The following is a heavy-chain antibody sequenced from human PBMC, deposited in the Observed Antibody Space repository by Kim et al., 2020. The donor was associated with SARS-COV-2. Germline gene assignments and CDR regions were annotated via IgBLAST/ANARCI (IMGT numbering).Heavy chain of an antibody. CDR2: IDVANTNT. CDR3: ARDGRSVDYYFDY. V-gene: IGHV1-3*01. J-gene: IGHJ4*02. Sequence: ASVKVSCKASGYTFTSYCLHWVRQAPGQRLEWMGWIDVANTNTRYSENFQGRVTISRDTSATTVYMELSSLRSEDTAVYYCARDGRSVDYYFDYWGQGTLVTVSS. CDR1: GYTFTSYC.